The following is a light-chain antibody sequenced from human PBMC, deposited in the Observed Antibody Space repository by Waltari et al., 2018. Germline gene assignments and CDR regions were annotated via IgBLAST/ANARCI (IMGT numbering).Light chain of an antibody. CDR1: SPNIGAGSD. CDR2: GNS. CDR3: QAYDSSLSGPRYV. J-gene: IGLJ1*01. Sequence: QSVLTQPPSVSAAPGPRVTIPCPGSSPNIGAGSDVHWYQQLPGRAPTLLIFGNSNRPPGVSDRFSGSKSGTSASLAITGLQAADEADYYCQAYDSSLSGPRYVFGTGTTVTVL. V-gene: IGLV1-40*01.